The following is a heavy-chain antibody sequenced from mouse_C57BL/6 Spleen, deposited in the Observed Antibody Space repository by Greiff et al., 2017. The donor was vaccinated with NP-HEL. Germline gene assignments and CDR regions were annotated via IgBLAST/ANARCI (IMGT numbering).Heavy chain of an antibody. J-gene: IGHJ2*01. CDR1: GYAFSSYW. CDR3: ERIYGSSYYFDY. CDR2: IYPGDGDT. D-gene: IGHD1-1*01. V-gene: IGHV1-80*01. Sequence: QVQLQQSGAELVKPGASVKISCKASGYAFSSYWMNWVKQRPGKGLEWIGQIYPGDGDTNYNGKFKGKATLTADKSSSTAYMQLSSLTSEDSAVYFCERIYGSSYYFDYWGQGTTLTVSS.